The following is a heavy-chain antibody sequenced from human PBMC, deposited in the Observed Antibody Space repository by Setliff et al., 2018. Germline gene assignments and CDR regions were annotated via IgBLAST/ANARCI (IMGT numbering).Heavy chain of an antibody. CDR2: IYYSGST. V-gene: IGHV4-59*08. CDR3: AGGRRYDYGWDFDY. CDR1: GGSISGYY. J-gene: IGHJ4*02. Sequence: PSETLSLTCTVSGGSISGYYWSWIRQPAGEGPAWTGHIYYSGSTYYSPSLKSRVTISVDTSKNQFSPKLTSVTAADTAVYYCAGGRRYDYGWDFDYWGQGTLVTVSS. D-gene: IGHD4-17*01.